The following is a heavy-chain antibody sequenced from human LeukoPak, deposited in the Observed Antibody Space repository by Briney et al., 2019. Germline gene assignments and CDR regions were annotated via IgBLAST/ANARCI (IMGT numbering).Heavy chain of an antibody. V-gene: IGHV3-23*01. Sequence: GGSLRLSCAASGFTFNISAMSWVRQAPGKGLECVSPISGSGGSTYYADSVKGRFTISRDNAKNSLYLQMNSLRAEDTAVYYCARDLMGIAYRGAFYYWGQGTLVTVSS. J-gene: IGHJ4*02. D-gene: IGHD6-13*01. CDR3: ARDLMGIAYRGAFYY. CDR2: ISGSGGST. CDR1: GFTFNISA.